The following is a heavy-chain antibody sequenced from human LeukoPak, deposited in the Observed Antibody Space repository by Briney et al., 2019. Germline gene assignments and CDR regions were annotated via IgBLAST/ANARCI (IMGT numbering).Heavy chain of an antibody. D-gene: IGHD2-15*01. Sequence: SETLPLTCTVSGGSISSSSYYWGWIRQPPGKGLEWIETISYSGDTYYNPSLKSRVTISVDSSKNQFSLKLSSVTAADTAVYYCARVDLRAAYFDYWGQGTLVTVSS. CDR2: ISYSGDT. V-gene: IGHV4-39*07. J-gene: IGHJ4*02. CDR3: ARVDLRAAYFDY. CDR1: GGSISSSSYY.